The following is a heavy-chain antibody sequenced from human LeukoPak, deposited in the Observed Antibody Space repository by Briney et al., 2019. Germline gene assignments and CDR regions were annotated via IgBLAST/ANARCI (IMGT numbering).Heavy chain of an antibody. CDR3: AKVSGSGTYYYYYMDV. D-gene: IGHD2-15*01. J-gene: IGHJ6*03. V-gene: IGHV3-23*01. CDR1: NTYA. CDR2: INHSGYSI. Sequence: PGGSLRLSCVASNTYAMSWVRQAPGQGLEWVSTINHSGYSIYYADSVKGRFTISRDNSKNTLYLQMNSLRAEDTAVYYCAKVSGSGTYYYYYMDVWGKGTTVTVSS.